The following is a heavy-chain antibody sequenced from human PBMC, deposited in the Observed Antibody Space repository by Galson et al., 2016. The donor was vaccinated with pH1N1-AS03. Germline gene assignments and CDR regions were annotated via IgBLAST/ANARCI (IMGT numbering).Heavy chain of an antibody. V-gene: IGHV3-74*01. D-gene: IGHD3-16*01. CDR1: GFSIRTYW. J-gene: IGHJ4*02. CDR2: INTYRSNT. CDR3: ARGSDDYIWGGYSGDY. Sequence: FLRLSCAGSGFSIRTYWMHLVPQVPGKGLVWVSRINTYRSNTDYAGSVKGRFTISRDNAKNTLYLQMHSLGAEDTAFYYCARGSDDYIWGGYSGDYWSQGILVTVSS.